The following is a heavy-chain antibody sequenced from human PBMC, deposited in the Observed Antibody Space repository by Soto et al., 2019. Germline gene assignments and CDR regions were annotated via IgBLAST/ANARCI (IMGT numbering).Heavy chain of an antibody. Sequence: PGESLKISCKASGYSFTSYWIGWVRQMSGKGLEWMAIVNPAGSDTRYSPSFQGQVTVSADKSISTAYLQWGSLKASDTAMYYCVRPDSSGFYSHWGQGTPVTVSS. CDR2: VNPAGSDT. J-gene: IGHJ4*02. CDR1: GYSFTSYW. V-gene: IGHV5-51*01. CDR3: VRPDSSGFYSH. D-gene: IGHD3-22*01.